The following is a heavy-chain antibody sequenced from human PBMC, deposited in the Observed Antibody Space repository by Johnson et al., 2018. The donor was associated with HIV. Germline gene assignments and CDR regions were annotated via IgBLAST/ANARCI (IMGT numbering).Heavy chain of an antibody. V-gene: IGHV3-30*03. CDR3: ARSYSNYDYDAFDI. CDR1: GFTVSSNY. CDR2: ISYDGSNK. Sequence: QVQLVESGGGLVQPGGSLRLSCAASGFTVSSNYMSWIRQAPGKGLEWVAVISYDGSNKYYADSVKGRFTISRDNSKNTLYLQMNSLRAEDTAVYYCARSYSNYDYDAFDIWGQGTMVTVSS. D-gene: IGHD4-11*01. J-gene: IGHJ3*02.